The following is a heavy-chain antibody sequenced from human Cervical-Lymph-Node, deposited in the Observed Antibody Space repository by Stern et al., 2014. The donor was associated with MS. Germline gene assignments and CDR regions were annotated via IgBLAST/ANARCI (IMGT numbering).Heavy chain of an antibody. CDR3: AKGIAVAGKGPNWFDP. CDR1: GGSISSYY. CDR2: IYYSGST. D-gene: IGHD6-19*01. J-gene: IGHJ5*02. V-gene: IGHV4-59*01. Sequence: QVQLQESGPGLVKPSETLSLTCTVYGGSISSYYWSWIRQPPGKGLEWIGCIYYSGSTNYNPSLKSRVTISVDTSKNQFSLKLSSVTAADTAVYYCAKGIAVAGKGPNWFDPWGQGTLVTVSS.